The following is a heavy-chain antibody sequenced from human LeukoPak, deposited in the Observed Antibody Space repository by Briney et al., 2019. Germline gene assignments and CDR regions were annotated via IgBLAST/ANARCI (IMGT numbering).Heavy chain of an antibody. CDR3: AREYQLLSPFDY. CDR1: GYTFTSYG. CDR2: ISAYNGNT. V-gene: IGHV1-18*04. D-gene: IGHD2-2*01. J-gene: IGHJ4*02. Sequence: ASVKVSCKASGYTFTSYGISWVRQAPGQGLEWMGWISAYNGNTNYAQKLQGRVTMTTDTSTSTAYMELRSLRSDYTAVYYCAREYQLLSPFDYWGQGTLVTVSS.